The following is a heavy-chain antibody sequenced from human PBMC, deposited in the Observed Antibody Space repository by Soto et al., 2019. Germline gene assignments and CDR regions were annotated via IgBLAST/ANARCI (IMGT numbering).Heavy chain of an antibody. J-gene: IGHJ2*01. CDR2: ISYDGSNK. Sequence: QVQLVESGGGVVQSGRSLRLSCAASGFTFSSYGMHWVRQAPGKGLEWVAVISYDGSNKYYADSVKGRFTISRDNSKNTLYLQMNSLRAEDTAVYYCATGSIAAAGADYWYFDLWGRGTLVTVSS. V-gene: IGHV3-30*03. CDR3: ATGSIAAAGADYWYFDL. CDR1: GFTFSSYG. D-gene: IGHD6-13*01.